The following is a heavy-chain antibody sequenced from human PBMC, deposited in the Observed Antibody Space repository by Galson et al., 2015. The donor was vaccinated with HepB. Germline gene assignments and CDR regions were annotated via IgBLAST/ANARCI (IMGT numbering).Heavy chain of an antibody. J-gene: IGHJ6*02. CDR2: IYYSGST. Sequence: TLSLTCTVSGGSISSGDYYWSWIRQPPGKGLEWIGYIYYSGSTYYNPSLKSRVTISVDTSKNQFSLKLSSVTAADTAVYYCASTRHSSGWYVHYYYYGMDVWGQGTTVTVSS. CDR3: ASTRHSSGWYVHYYYYGMDV. V-gene: IGHV4-30-4*01. D-gene: IGHD6-19*01. CDR1: GGSISSGDYY.